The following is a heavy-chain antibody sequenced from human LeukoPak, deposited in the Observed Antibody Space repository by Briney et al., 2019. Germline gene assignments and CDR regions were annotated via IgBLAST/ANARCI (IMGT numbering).Heavy chain of an antibody. CDR3: AKMRGQYYHSYYMDA. J-gene: IGHJ6*03. CDR2: GGSGGST. CDR1: GFIFSSYA. Sequence: PRGSLRLSCAASGFIFSSYAMSGVRQAPGKGLEWVSYGGSGGSTYYADSVKGRFTVSRDNSKSTLYLQMNSLTAEDTAVYYCAKMRGQYYHSYYMDAWGKGTTVTVSS. V-gene: IGHV3-23*01.